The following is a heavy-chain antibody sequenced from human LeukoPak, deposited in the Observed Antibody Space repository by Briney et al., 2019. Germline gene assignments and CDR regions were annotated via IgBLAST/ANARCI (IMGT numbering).Heavy chain of an antibody. Sequence: GRSLRLSCAASGFTFSSYAMHWVRQAPGKGLEWVAVISYDGSNKYCADSVKGRFTISRDNSKNTLYLQMNSLRAEDTAVYYCASDYGSGSYYNVPDYWGQGTLVTVPS. D-gene: IGHD3-10*01. CDR3: ASDYGSGSYYNVPDY. CDR1: GFTFSSYA. J-gene: IGHJ4*02. CDR2: ISYDGSNK. V-gene: IGHV3-30-3*01.